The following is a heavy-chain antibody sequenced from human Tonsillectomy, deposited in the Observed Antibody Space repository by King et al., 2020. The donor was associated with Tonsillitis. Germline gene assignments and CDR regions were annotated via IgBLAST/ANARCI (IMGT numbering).Heavy chain of an antibody. Sequence: QLVESGAEVKKPGASVKVSCKASGYTFTTYYMHWVRQAPGQGLEWMGIINPSGGSTSYAQKFQGRVTMTRDTSTSTVYMELSSLRSEDTAVYYCARVFYDILTGSRDAFDFWGQGTMDTVSS. V-gene: IGHV1-46*01. CDR3: ARVFYDILTGSRDAFDF. CDR2: INPSGGST. CDR1: GYTFTTYY. D-gene: IGHD3-9*01. J-gene: IGHJ3*01.